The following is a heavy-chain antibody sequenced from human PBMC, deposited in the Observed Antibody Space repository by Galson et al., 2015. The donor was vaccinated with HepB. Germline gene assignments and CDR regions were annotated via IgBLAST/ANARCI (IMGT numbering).Heavy chain of an antibody. D-gene: IGHD2-21*02. V-gene: IGHV1-2*04. CDR1: GYTFTGYY. Sequence: SVKVSCKASGYTFTGYYMHWVRQAPGQGLEWMGWINPNSGGTNYAQKFQGWVTMTRDTSISTAYMELSRLRSDDTAVYYCARDLPYLHGGGDCYSWAFDIWCQGTMVTVSS. J-gene: IGHJ3*02. CDR3: ARDLPYLHGGGDCYSWAFDI. CDR2: INPNSGGT.